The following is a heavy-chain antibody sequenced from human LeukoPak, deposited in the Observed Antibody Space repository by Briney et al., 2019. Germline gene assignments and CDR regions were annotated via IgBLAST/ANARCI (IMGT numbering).Heavy chain of an antibody. J-gene: IGHJ4*02. Sequence: ASVKVSCKSSGYTFTIYGISWVRQAPGQGLEWMGWISAYNGNTNYAQKFQGRVTMTWDTSISTAYMDLSSLRSDDTAVYYCARPSYCGVNCYYYFDYWGQGTLVTVSP. CDR1: GYTFTIYG. CDR2: ISAYNGNT. D-gene: IGHD2-21*02. V-gene: IGHV1-18*01. CDR3: ARPSYCGVNCYYYFDY.